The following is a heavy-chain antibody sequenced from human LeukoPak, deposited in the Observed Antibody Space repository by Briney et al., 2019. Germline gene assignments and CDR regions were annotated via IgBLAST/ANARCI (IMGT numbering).Heavy chain of an antibody. J-gene: IGHJ4*02. D-gene: IGHD3-22*01. CDR1: GFTFSSYV. V-gene: IGHV3-23*01. Sequence: GGSLRLSCAASGFTFSSYVMSWVRQAPGKGLEWVSGISGGGGSTYYADSVKGRFTISRDNSENTLYLQMNSLRAEDTAIYYCAKEGRYYYDSSGLYWGQGILVTVSS. CDR2: ISGGGGST. CDR3: AKEGRYYYDSSGLY.